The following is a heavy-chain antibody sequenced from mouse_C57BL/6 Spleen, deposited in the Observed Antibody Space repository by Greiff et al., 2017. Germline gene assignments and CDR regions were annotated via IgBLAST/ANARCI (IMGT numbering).Heavy chain of an antibody. CDR3: AKSPYYYGSSFRYFDV. Sequence: EVKLQESGPGLAKPSQTLSLTCSVTGYSITSDYWNWIRKFPGHKLEYMGYISYSGSTYYNPSLKSRISITRDTSTDQYYLQLNSVTTEDTATYYGAKSPYYYGSSFRYFDVWGTGTTVTVSS. D-gene: IGHD1-1*01. CDR1: GYSITSDY. CDR2: ISYSGST. J-gene: IGHJ1*03. V-gene: IGHV3-8*01.